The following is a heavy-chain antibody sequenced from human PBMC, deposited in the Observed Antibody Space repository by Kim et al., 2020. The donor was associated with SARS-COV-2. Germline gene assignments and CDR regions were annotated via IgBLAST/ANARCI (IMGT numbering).Heavy chain of an antibody. CDR2: IYYSGST. Sequence: SETLSLTCTVSGGSISSSSYYWGWIRQPPGKGLEWIGSIYYSGSTYYNPSLKSRVTISVDTSKNQFSLKLSSVTAADTAVYYCAREDIVVVPAAAIYYYGMDVWGQGTTVTVSS. CDR1: GGSISSSSYY. V-gene: IGHV4-39*02. CDR3: AREDIVVVPAAAIYYYGMDV. D-gene: IGHD2-2*01. J-gene: IGHJ6*02.